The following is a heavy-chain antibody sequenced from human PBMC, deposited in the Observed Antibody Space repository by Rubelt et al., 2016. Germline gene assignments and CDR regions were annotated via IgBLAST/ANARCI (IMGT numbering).Heavy chain of an antibody. CDR1: GGSFSGYY. J-gene: IGHJ4*02. D-gene: IGHD1-1*01. CDR3: ARSSPRHFDY. V-gene: IGHV4-34*01. CDR2: INHSGST. Sequence: QVQLQQWGAGLLKPSETLSLTCAVYGGSFSGYYWSWIRQPPGKGLEWIGEINHSGSTNYNPSLKSRVTISVDTSKNQFSLQLNSVTPEDTAVYYCARSSPRHFDYWGQGTLVTVSS.